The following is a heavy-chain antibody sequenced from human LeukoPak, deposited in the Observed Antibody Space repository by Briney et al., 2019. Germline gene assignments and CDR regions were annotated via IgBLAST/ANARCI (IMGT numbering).Heavy chain of an antibody. CDR1: GFTVSSNY. J-gene: IGHJ4*02. Sequence: PGGSLRLSCAASGFTVSSNYMNWVRQAPGKGLEWVSSISSSSSYIYYVDSVKGRFTISRDNAKNSPYLQMNSLRAEDTAVYYCARDRSSWYDFWSGYYLDYWGQGTLVTVSS. V-gene: IGHV3-21*01. D-gene: IGHD3-3*01. CDR2: ISSSSSYI. CDR3: ARDRSSWYDFWSGYYLDY.